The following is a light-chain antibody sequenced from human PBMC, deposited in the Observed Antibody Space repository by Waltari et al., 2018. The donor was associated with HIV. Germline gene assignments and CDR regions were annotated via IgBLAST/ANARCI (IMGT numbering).Light chain of an antibody. J-gene: IGLJ3*02. Sequence: QSVLTQPPSVSGAPGQRVTIPCTGSSSNIRAGYAPPWYQPLPGTAPKLPIYGNSNRPSGVPDRFSGSKSGTSASLAITGLQAEDEADYYCQSYDSSLSGSWVFGGGTKLTVL. CDR2: GNS. V-gene: IGLV1-40*01. CDR1: SSNIRAGYA. CDR3: QSYDSSLSGSWV.